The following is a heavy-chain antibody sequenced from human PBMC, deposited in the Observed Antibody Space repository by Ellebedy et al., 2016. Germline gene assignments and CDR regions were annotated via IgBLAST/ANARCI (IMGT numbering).Heavy chain of an antibody. Sequence: GSLRLSCTVSGGSVSRDYWSWIRQPPGKGLEWIGYISFSWFSKYNPSLKSRVTISGDTSKSEFSLNLSSVTAADTAVYYCARLPSGNIFGYFDYWGQGILVTVSS. CDR3: ARLPSGNIFGYFDY. CDR1: GGSVSRDY. CDR2: ISFSWFS. J-gene: IGHJ4*02. V-gene: IGHV4-59*02. D-gene: IGHD5-18*01.